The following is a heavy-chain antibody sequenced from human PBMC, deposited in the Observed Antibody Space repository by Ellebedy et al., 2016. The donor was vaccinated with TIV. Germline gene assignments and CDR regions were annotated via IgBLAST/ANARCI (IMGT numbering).Heavy chain of an antibody. D-gene: IGHD1-26*01. J-gene: IGHJ4*02. CDR1: GTIFSSYW. Sequence: PGGSLRLSCEASGTIFSSYWMHWVRQAPGKGLMWVSRINSDGSSTPYADYVNGRFTISRDNAKNTVYLQMNSLRLEDTAVYYCATERSGSYYNYWGQGTLVTVSS. CDR3: ATERSGSYYNY. V-gene: IGHV3-74*03. CDR2: INSDGSST.